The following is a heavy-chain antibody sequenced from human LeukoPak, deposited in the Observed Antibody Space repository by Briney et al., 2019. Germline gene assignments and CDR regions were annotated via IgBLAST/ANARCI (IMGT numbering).Heavy chain of an antibody. CDR1: GGSISSYY. J-gene: IGHJ4*02. CDR3: ATGYNDFRVEGRYFYS. V-gene: IGHV4-59*01. Sequence: ETLSLTCTVSGGSISSYYWSWIRQPPGKGLECIGYIYYSGSTNYNPSLKSRVTISVDTSKKHFFLKLKSVTAADTAVHYCATGYNDFRVEGRYFYSWGQGTLVTASS. CDR2: IYYSGST. D-gene: IGHD3-9*01.